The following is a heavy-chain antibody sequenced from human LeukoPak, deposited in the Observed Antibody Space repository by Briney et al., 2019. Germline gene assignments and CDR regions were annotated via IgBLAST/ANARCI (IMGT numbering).Heavy chain of an antibody. J-gene: IGHJ4*02. CDR1: GYAFTSYG. CDR3: ARDAYSSSSGVYFDY. D-gene: IGHD6-6*01. Sequence: GASVKVSCKASGYAFTSYGIRWVRQAPGQGREWMGWISAYNGNTNYAQKLQGRATMTTDTSTSTAYMELRSLRSDDTAVYYCARDAYSSSSGVYFDYWGQGTLVTVSS. V-gene: IGHV1-18*01. CDR2: ISAYNGNT.